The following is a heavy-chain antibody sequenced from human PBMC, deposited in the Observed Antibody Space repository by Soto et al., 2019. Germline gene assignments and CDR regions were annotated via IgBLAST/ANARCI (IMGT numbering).Heavy chain of an antibody. J-gene: IGHJ6*03. V-gene: IGHV4-59*01. Sequence: SETLSLTCTVSGGSISSYYWSWIRQPPGKGLEWIGYIYYSGSTNYNPSLKSRVTISVDTSKNQFSLKLSSVTAADTAVYYCARALNGYVSPHYYYYYMDVWGKGTTVTVSS. D-gene: IGHD5-12*01. CDR1: GGSISSYY. CDR3: ARALNGYVSPHYYYYYMDV. CDR2: IYYSGST.